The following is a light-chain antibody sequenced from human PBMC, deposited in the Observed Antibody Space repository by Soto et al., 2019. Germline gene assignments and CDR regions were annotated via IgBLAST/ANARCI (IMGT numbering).Light chain of an antibody. V-gene: IGKV1-5*03. CDR1: QGISRA. CDR2: KAS. CDR3: QHYNSYSEA. Sequence: IQMTHSPSTLSGSVGDRVTITCRSSQGISRALAWYQQKPGKAPKLLIYKASTLKSGVPSRFSGSGSGTEFTLTISSLQPDDFATYYCQHYNSYSEAFGQGTKVDIK. J-gene: IGKJ1*01.